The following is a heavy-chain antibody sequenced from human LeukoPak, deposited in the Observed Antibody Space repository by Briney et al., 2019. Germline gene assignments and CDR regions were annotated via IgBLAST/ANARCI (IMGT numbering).Heavy chain of an antibody. V-gene: IGHV4-59*01. Sequence: SETLSLTCTVSGGSISNYYWSWIRQPPGKGLEWIGYIYYSGSTNYNPSLKSRVTISVDASKNQFSLKLSSVTAADTAVYYCARIPYYYDSSGYSDDAFDIWGQGTMVTVSS. CDR3: ARIPYYYDSSGYSDDAFDI. CDR2: IYYSGST. J-gene: IGHJ3*02. CDR1: GGSISNYY. D-gene: IGHD3-22*01.